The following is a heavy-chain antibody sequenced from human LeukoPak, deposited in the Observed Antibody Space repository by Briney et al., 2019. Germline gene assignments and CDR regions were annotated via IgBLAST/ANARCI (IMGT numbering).Heavy chain of an antibody. D-gene: IGHD6-13*01. CDR1: GFTFSDYW. J-gene: IGHJ4*02. Sequence: GGSLRLSCAAPGFTFSDYWMSWMRQAPGKGLEWVANIKYDGDEEYYVDSVKGRFTISRDNAKNSLYLQLNSLRVEDTAVYYCKSGGAAPGSFDNWGQGTLVTVSP. CDR3: KSGGAAPGSFDN. CDR2: IKYDGDEE. V-gene: IGHV3-7*02.